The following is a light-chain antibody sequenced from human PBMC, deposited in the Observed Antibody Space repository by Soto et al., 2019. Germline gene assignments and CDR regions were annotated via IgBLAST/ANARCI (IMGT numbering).Light chain of an antibody. CDR2: DAS. Sequence: DIQMTQSPSTLSASVGDRVTIACRASQSISGWLAWYQQKPGKAPKILIYDASSLKSVVPSRFSGSGSGTEFTLTISSLQADDFATYYCQQYDGYPKTFGQGTKVDIK. CDR3: QQYDGYPKT. V-gene: IGKV1-5*01. CDR1: QSISGW. J-gene: IGKJ2*01.